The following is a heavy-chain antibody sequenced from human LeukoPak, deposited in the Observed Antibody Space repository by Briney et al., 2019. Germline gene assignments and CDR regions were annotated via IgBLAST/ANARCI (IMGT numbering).Heavy chain of an antibody. Sequence: PSETLSITCTVSGGSISSGSYYWSWIRQPAGKGLEWIGRIYTSGSTNYNPSLKSRVTISVDTSKNQFSLKLSSVTAADTAVYYCARRRRYYDSSGYYYAYFDYWGQGTLVTVSS. CDR1: GGSISSGSYY. D-gene: IGHD3-22*01. J-gene: IGHJ4*02. CDR3: ARRRRYYDSSGYYYAYFDY. CDR2: IYTSGST. V-gene: IGHV4-61*02.